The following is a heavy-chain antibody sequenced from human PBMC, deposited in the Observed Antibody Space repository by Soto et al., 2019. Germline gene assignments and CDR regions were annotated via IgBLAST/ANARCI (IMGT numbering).Heavy chain of an antibody. CDR1: GGTFSSYT. D-gene: IGHD5-12*01. V-gene: IGHV1-69*02. CDR3: ARGPGGLEMATIVGGNDY. CDR2: IIPILGIA. J-gene: IGHJ4*02. Sequence: QVQLVQSGAEVKKPGSSVKVSCKASGGTFSSYTISWVRQAPGQGLEWMGRIIPILGIANDAQKFQGRVTISADKSTSTAYRELSSLRSEDTAVYYCARGPGGLEMATIVGGNDYWGQGTLVTVSS.